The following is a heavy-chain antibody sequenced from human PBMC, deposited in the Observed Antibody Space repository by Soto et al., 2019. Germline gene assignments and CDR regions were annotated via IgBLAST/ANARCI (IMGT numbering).Heavy chain of an antibody. CDR3: ARVRGSSYLYAFAI. Sequence: EASVKVSCTASGGTFSSDAISWVRQAPGQGLEWMGGIIPIFGTANYAHKFQGRVTITADESTSTDYMELSSLKSEDTAVYYCARVRGSSYLYAFAIWGKGTMVTVSS. V-gene: IGHV1-69*13. CDR1: GGTFSSDA. CDR2: IIPIFGTA. J-gene: IGHJ3*02. D-gene: IGHD1-26*01.